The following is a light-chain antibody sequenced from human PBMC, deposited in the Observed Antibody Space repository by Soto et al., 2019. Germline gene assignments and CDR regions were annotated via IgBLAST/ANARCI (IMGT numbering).Light chain of an antibody. CDR3: CSYAVSDTWV. CDR2: EVS. J-gene: IGLJ3*02. CDR1: SSDVGGSKV. V-gene: IGLV2-23*02. Sequence: QSVLTQPASVSGSPGQSITISCTGPSSDVGGSKVVSWYQHHPGKAPKLIIYEVSKRPSGVSNRFSGSKSGNTASLTISGLQAEDEADYYCCSYAVSDTWVFGGGTKLTVL.